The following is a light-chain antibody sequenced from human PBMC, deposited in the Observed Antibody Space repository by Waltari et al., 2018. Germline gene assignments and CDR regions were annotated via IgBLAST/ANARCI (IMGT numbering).Light chain of an antibody. Sequence: ATLSCRASQSVSSYLAWYQQKPGQAPRLLIYDASNRATGIPARFSGSGSGTDFTLTISSLEPEDFAVYCCQQRSNWPTFGQGTRLEIK. CDR3: QQRSNWPT. CDR1: QSVSSY. CDR2: DAS. V-gene: IGKV3-11*01. J-gene: IGKJ5*01.